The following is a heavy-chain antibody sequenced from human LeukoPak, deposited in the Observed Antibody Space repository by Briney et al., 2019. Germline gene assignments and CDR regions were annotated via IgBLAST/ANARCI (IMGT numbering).Heavy chain of an antibody. Sequence: PSETLSLTCTVSGGSINNHYWSWIRQSPGKRLEWIGYIYYSGYTSYNPSLKSRVTISTDTSRNQFSLKLNSVTAADTAVYYCARHQPRISVSVTGYFDLWGRGTLVTVSS. CDR3: ARHQPRISVSVTGYFDL. V-gene: IGHV4-59*08. CDR1: GGSINNHY. J-gene: IGHJ2*01. CDR2: IYYSGYT. D-gene: IGHD6-19*01.